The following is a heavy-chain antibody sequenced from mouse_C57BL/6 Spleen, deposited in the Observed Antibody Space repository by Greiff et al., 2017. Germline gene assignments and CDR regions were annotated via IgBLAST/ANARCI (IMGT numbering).Heavy chain of an antibody. CDR2: ICRGGST. J-gene: IGHJ2*01. CDR1: GFSLTSYG. Sequence: VQLMESGPGLVQPSQCLSITCTVSGFSLTSYGVHWVRQSPGKGLEWLGVICRGGSTDYNAAFMSRLSITKDNSTSQVFFKMNRLQADDTAIYYCATLYYGNYGFDYWGQGTTLTVSS. D-gene: IGHD2-1*01. V-gene: IGHV2-5*01. CDR3: ATLYYGNYGFDY.